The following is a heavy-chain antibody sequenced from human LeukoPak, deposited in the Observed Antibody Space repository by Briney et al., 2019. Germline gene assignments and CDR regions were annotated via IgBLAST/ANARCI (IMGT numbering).Heavy chain of an antibody. V-gene: IGHV4-39*01. D-gene: IGHD2-2*01. Sequence: PSETLSLTCTVSGGSISSSSYYWCWIRQPPGKGLEWIGSIYYSGSTYYNPSLKSRVTISVDTSKNQFSLKLSSVTAADTAVYYCASRYCSSTSCQRRSFDYWGQGTLVTVSS. CDR1: GGSISSSSYY. CDR2: IYYSGST. J-gene: IGHJ4*02. CDR3: ASRYCSSTSCQRRSFDY.